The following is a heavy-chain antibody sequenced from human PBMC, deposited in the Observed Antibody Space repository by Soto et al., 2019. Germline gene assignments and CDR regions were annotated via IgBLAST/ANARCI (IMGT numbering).Heavy chain of an antibody. V-gene: IGHV3-30-3*01. J-gene: IGHJ6*02. Sequence: QVQLVESGGGVVQPGRSLRLSCAASGFTFSSYAMHWVRQAPGKGLEWVAVISYDGSNKYYADSVKGRFTISRDNSKNTLYLQMNRLRAEDTAVYYCARALVVTAPNYYYYGMDVWGQGTTVTVSS. CDR3: ARALVVTAPNYYYYGMDV. D-gene: IGHD2-21*02. CDR1: GFTFSSYA. CDR2: ISYDGSNK.